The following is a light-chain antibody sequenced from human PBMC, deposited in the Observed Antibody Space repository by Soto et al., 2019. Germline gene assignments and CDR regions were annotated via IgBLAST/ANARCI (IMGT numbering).Light chain of an antibody. V-gene: IGKV3D-20*02. CDR1: QSLTNSF. Sequence: VLTQSPGTLSLSPGERATLSCRASQSLTNSFIAWYQQRPGQAPRLLIYDTSSRASGIPDRFSGSGSGTDFTLTISSLQPEDFTTYYCQQSYSTPITFGQGTRLEIK. CDR3: QQSYSTPIT. J-gene: IGKJ5*01. CDR2: DTS.